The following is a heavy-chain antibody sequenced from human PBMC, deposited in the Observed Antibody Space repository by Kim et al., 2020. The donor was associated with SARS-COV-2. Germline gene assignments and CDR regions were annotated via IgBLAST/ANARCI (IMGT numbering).Heavy chain of an antibody. D-gene: IGHD2-2*01. CDR2: IYYSGST. CDR1: GGSISSYY. V-gene: IGHV4-59*08. CDR3: ARGVVGYQLLDYYGMDV. J-gene: IGHJ6*02. Sequence: SETLSLTCTVSGGSISSYYWSWIRQPPGKGLEWIGYIYYSGSTNYNPSLKSRVTISVDTSKNQFSLKLSSVTAADTAVYYCARGVVGYQLLDYYGMDVWGQGTTVTVSS.